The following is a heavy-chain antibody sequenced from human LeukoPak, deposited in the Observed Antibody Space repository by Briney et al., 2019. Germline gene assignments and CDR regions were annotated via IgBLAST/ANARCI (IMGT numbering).Heavy chain of an antibody. V-gene: IGHV4-59*12. Sequence: PSETLSLTCTVSGGSISSYYWSWIRQPPGKGLEWIGYIYYSGSTNYNPSLKSRVTISVDTSKNQFSLKLSSVTAADTAVYYCARVDYPNSGSYPPHFDQWGQGTLATVSS. CDR2: IYYSGST. J-gene: IGHJ4*02. CDR1: GGSISSYY. D-gene: IGHD3-10*01. CDR3: ARVDYPNSGSYPPHFDQ.